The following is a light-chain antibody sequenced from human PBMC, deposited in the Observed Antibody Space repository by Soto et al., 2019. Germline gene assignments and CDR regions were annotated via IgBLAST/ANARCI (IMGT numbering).Light chain of an antibody. V-gene: IGLV2-14*01. CDR2: EVS. CDR1: SSDVGGYNY. Sequence: QSALTQPASVSGSPGQSITISCTGTSSDVGGYNYVSWYQQHPGKAPKLMIYEVSNRPSGVSNRFSGSKSGNTASLTISGLQAEDEADYYCSSYTTSSPHWVFGGGTMLTVL. CDR3: SSYTTSSPHWV. J-gene: IGLJ3*02.